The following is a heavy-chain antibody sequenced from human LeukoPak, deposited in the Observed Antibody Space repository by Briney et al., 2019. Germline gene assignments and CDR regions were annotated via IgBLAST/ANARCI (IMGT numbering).Heavy chain of an antibody. CDR1: GFTFSYNW. CDR3: TRGLGYCSGGTCFPSGPTDY. Sequence: GGSLRLSCAASGFTFSYNWMHWVRQAPGKGLMWVSHINGDGSNTTYADSVKGRFAISRDNAKNTLFLQMNSLRAEDTGVYYCTRGLGYCSGGTCFPSGPTDYWGQGTLVTVSS. D-gene: IGHD2-15*01. J-gene: IGHJ4*02. V-gene: IGHV3-74*01. CDR2: INGDGSNT.